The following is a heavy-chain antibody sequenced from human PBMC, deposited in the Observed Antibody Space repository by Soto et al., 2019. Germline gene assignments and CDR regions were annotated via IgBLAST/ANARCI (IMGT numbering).Heavy chain of an antibody. V-gene: IGHV1-69*13. Sequence: ASVKVSCKASGGTFSSYAISWVRHAPGQGLEWMGGIIPIFGTANYAQKFQGRVTITADESTSTAYMELSSLRSEDTAVYYCAGDYIVVVPAALGEGYYYYGMDVWGQGTTVTVSS. J-gene: IGHJ6*02. CDR2: IIPIFGTA. CDR1: GGTFSSYA. CDR3: AGDYIVVVPAALGEGYYYYGMDV. D-gene: IGHD2-2*01.